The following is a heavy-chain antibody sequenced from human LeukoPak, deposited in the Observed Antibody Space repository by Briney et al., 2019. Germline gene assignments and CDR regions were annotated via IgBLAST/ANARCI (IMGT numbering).Heavy chain of an antibody. Sequence: GGSLRLSCTAFGFAFDEHGMSWVRQVPGKGLEWVAGINWSGGSTGYADPLRGRFTISRDNAKNSLYLQMDSLRAEDTALYYCARAPITSPFYFDYWGQGTLVAVSS. V-gene: IGHV3-20*04. CDR2: INWSGGST. J-gene: IGHJ4*02. D-gene: IGHD2-2*01. CDR1: GFAFDEHG. CDR3: ARAPITSPFYFDY.